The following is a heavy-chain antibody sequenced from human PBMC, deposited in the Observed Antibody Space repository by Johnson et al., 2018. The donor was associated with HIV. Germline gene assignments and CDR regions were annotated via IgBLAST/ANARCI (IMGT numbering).Heavy chain of an antibody. CDR2: IKQDGSEK. CDR1: GFTFSSYW. V-gene: IGHV3-7*03. CDR3: ARGKGAAVGLDACDM. D-gene: IGHD6-19*01. J-gene: IGHJ3*02. Sequence: VQLVESGGGLVQPGGSLRLSCAASGFTFSSYWMSWVRQAPGKGLEWVANIKQDGSEKYYVDSVKGRFTISRDNARNSRYLEMNNLRVADTALCYCARGKGAAVGLDACDMWGQGNMVTVSS.